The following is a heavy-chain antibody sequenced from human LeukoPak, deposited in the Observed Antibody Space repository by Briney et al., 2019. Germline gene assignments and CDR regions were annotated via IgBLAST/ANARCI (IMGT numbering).Heavy chain of an antibody. CDR3: ATRTSGWETAGSYAFDI. Sequence: GASVKVSCKASGYTFTSYGISWVRQAPGQGLEWMGIINPSGGSTSYAQKFQGRVTMTRDTSTSTVYMELSSLRSEDTAVYYCATRTSGWETAGSYAFDIWGQGTMVTVSS. V-gene: IGHV1-46*01. CDR2: INPSGGST. CDR1: GYTFTSYG. J-gene: IGHJ3*02. D-gene: IGHD6-19*01.